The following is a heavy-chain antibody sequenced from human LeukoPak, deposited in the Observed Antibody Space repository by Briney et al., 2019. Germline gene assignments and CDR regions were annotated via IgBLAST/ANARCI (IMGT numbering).Heavy chain of an antibody. J-gene: IGHJ4*02. V-gene: IGHV3-23*01. CDR1: GFTFSSYG. CDR3: AKGSDYYGSVTSKKTD. Sequence: GGSLRLSCAASGFTFSSYGMSWVRQAPGKGLEWVSSITTTGDSTNYADSVKGRFTISRDNSKNTLYLQMTSLRAEDTAIYYCAKGSDYYGSVTSKKTDWGQGTLVTVPS. CDR2: ITTTGDST. D-gene: IGHD3-10*01.